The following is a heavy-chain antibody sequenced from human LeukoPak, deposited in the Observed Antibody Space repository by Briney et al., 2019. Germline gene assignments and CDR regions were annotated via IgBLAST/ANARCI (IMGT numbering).Heavy chain of an antibody. CDR1: GGSISSGDYY. J-gene: IGHJ4*02. V-gene: IGHV4-30-4*01. CDR3: ARERAAYCTGDCHSFDY. Sequence: SETLSLTCTVSGGSISSGDYYWNWIRQSPGKGLEWIGYIYYSESTYYNPSLRSRVTISIGRSKDQFSLKMTSVTAADTATYFCARERAAYCTGDCHSFDYWGQGILVTVSS. D-gene: IGHD2-21*02. CDR2: IYYSEST.